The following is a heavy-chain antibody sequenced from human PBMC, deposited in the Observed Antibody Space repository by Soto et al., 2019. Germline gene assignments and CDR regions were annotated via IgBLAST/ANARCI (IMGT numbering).Heavy chain of an antibody. Sequence: QVQLVESGGGVVQPGRSLRLSCAASGFTFSSYAMHWVRQAPGKGLEWVAVISYDGSNKYYADSVKGRFTISRDNSKNTLYLQMNSLRAEDTAVYYCARAKGHYDILTGYSPMYYFDYWGREPWSPSPQ. D-gene: IGHD3-9*01. CDR2: ISYDGSNK. J-gene: IGHJ4*02. CDR3: ARAKGHYDILTGYSPMYYFDY. V-gene: IGHV3-30-3*01. CDR1: GFTFSSYA.